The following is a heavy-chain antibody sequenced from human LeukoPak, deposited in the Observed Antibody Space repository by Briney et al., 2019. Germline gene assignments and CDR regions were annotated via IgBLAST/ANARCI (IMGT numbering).Heavy chain of an antibody. J-gene: IGHJ4*02. V-gene: IGHV3-11*01. Sequence: KPGGSLRLSCAASGFTFSDYYMSWIRQAPGKGLEWVSYISSSGSTIYYADSVKGRFTISRDNSKNTLYLQMNSLRAEDTAVYYCAKEGTGYFDWLSHIDYWGQGTLVTVSS. CDR1: GFTFSDYY. CDR3: AKEGTGYFDWLSHIDY. CDR2: ISSSGSTI. D-gene: IGHD3-9*01.